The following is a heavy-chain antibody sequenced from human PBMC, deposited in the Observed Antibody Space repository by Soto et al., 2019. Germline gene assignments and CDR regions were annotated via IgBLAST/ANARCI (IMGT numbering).Heavy chain of an antibody. CDR1: GFTFSSYA. Sequence: EGSLRLSCAASGFTFSSYAMHWVRQAPGKGLEWLTVISYDGSKKYYADSMKGRFTVSRDNSKNTLYLQINSLRAEDTAVYYCARAAYTNWAFYYGMDVWGQGTTVTVSS. CDR3: ARAAYTNWAFYYGMDV. CDR2: ISYDGSKK. J-gene: IGHJ6*02. D-gene: IGHD7-27*01. V-gene: IGHV3-30-3*01.